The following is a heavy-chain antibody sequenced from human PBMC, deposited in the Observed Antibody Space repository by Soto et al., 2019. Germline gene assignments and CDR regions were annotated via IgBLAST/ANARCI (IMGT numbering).Heavy chain of an antibody. CDR1: GGSVSSDTHY. V-gene: IGHV4-61*01. Sequence: SETLSLTCTDSGGSVSSDTHYWSWIRQPPGKRLEWLGFIYSSGSTNYNPSLKSRVTMSVDTSKNQFSLKLRSVIVADTAVYHCARFVRSCSGTTCYTRADVWGQGTTVTVSS. J-gene: IGHJ6*02. CDR2: IYSSGST. CDR3: ARFVRSCSGTTCYTRADV. D-gene: IGHD2-2*02.